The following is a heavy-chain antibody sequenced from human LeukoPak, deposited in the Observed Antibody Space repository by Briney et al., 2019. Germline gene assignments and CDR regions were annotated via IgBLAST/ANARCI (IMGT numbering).Heavy chain of an antibody. CDR2: VSGSGGDT. CDR3: ATTLNTGFFQS. CDR1: GFTFSTYA. J-gene: IGHJ5*02. Sequence: GGSLRLSCAASGFTFSTYAMHWVRQAPGKGLEWVSAVSGSGGDTYYADSVTGRFAISRDNSKNTLYVLLNSLRAEDTAVYYCATTLNTGFFQSWGRGTLVTVSS. D-gene: IGHD5-18*01. V-gene: IGHV3-23*01.